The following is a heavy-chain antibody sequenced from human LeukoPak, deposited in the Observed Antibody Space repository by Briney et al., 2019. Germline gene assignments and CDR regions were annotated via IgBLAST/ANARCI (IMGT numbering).Heavy chain of an antibody. CDR2: ITSSSSYT. D-gene: IGHD3-3*01. J-gene: IGHJ4*02. Sequence: PGGSLRLSCAAPGITFSNYNMNWVRQAPGKGLEWISAITSSSSYTFYADSVKGRFTISRDNAQNSLYLQMNSLRAEDTAVYYCARNDFWSGYGPAYWGQGTLVTVSS. CDR1: GITFSNYN. CDR3: ARNDFWSGYGPAY. V-gene: IGHV3-21*01.